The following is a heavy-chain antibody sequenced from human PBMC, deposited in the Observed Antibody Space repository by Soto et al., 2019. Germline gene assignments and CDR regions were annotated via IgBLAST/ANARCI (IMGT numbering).Heavy chain of an antibody. D-gene: IGHD2-21*02. V-gene: IGHV3-23*01. Sequence: QLLESGGGLVQFGGSLRLSCAASGFTFSSYGMSWVRQVPGKGLEWVSSISNSGSLTYYADSVKGRCTISRDNSKNTLYLQMNSLRAEDTALYYCATIIVTGHWYFHVWGRGTLVTVSS. CDR2: ISNSGSLT. CDR1: GFTFSSYG. J-gene: IGHJ2*01. CDR3: ATIIVTGHWYFHV.